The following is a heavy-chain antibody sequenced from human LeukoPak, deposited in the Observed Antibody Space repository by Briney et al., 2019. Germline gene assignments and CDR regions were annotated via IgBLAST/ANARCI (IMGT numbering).Heavy chain of an antibody. CDR3: ARGRRISSGWYKGAFDY. D-gene: IGHD6-19*01. Sequence: GGSLRLSCAASGFTFSSYSMNWVRQAPGKGLEWVSSISSSSSYIYYADSVKGRFTISRDNAKNSLYLQMNSLRAEDTAVYYCARGRRISSGWYKGAFDYWGQRTLVTVSS. V-gene: IGHV3-21*01. CDR1: GFTFSSYS. J-gene: IGHJ4*02. CDR2: ISSSSSYI.